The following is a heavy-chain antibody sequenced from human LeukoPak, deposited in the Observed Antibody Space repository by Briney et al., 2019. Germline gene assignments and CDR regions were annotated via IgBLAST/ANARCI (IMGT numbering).Heavy chain of an antibody. CDR2: MNPNSGNT. J-gene: IGHJ4*02. V-gene: IGHV1-8*03. CDR3: ARVRYCSSTSCYKNFDY. D-gene: IGHD2-2*02. Sequence: GASVKVSCKASGYTFTSYDINWVRQATGQGLEWMGWMNPNSGNTGYAQKFQGRVTITRNTSISTVYMELSSLRSEDTAVYYCARVRYCSSTSCYKNFDYWGQGTLVTVSS. CDR1: GYTFTSYD.